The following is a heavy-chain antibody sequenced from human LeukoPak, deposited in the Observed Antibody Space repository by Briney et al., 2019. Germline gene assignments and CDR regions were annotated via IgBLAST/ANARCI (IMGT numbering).Heavy chain of an antibody. Sequence: GGSLRLSCAASGFTFSSYAMHWVRQAPGKGLEWVAVISYDGSNKYYADSVKGRFTISRDNSKNTLYLQMNSLRAEDTAVYYCAKDRRLWEPQYYFDYWGQGTLVTVSS. J-gene: IGHJ4*02. CDR3: AKDRRLWEPQYYFDY. CDR2: ISYDGSNK. D-gene: IGHD1-26*01. CDR1: GFTFSSYA. V-gene: IGHV3-30*04.